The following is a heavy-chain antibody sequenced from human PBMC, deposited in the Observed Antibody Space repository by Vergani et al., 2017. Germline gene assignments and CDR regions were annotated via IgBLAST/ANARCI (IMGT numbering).Heavy chain of an antibody. J-gene: IGHJ6*03. V-gene: IGHV3-13*01. D-gene: IGHD2-2*02. CDR1: GFTFSSYD. CDR3: AKPHCISTSCYSDDDYYYYYMDV. Sequence: EVQLVESGGGLVQPGGSLRLSCAASGFTFSSYDMHWVRQATGKGLEWVSAIGTAGDTYYPGYVKGRFTISRENAKNSLYLQMNSLRAEDTAVYYCAKPHCISTSCYSDDDYYYYYMDVWGKGTTVTVSS. CDR2: IGTAGDT.